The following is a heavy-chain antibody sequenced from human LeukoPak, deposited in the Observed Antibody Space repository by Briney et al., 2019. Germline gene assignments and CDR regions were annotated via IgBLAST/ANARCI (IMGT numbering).Heavy chain of an antibody. J-gene: IGHJ3*02. CDR1: GFTFSDYY. V-gene: IGHV3-11*01. CDR3: AKDKGHSSSWYWTGNDAFDI. Sequence: TGGSLRLSCAVSGFTFSDYYMSWIRQAPGKGLEWVSYISSGGSTISHADSVKGRFTISRDNAENSLYLQMNSLRAEDTAVYYCAKDKGHSSSWYWTGNDAFDIWGQGTMVTVSS. CDR2: ISSGGSTI. D-gene: IGHD6-13*01.